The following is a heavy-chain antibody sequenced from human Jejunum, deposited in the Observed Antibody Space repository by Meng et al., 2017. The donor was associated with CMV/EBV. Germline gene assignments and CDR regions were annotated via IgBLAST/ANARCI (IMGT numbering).Heavy chain of an antibody. Sequence: SGFTLDSHAMSWVRQAPGKGLELVSVIYWDGSGTHYADSVRGRFTTFRDNSKNMVFLQMNSLRAEDTAVYYCAKDDNGYTGEGGFWGQGTLVTVSS. V-gene: IGHV3-23*03. CDR3: AKDDNGYTGEGGF. CDR1: GFTLDSHA. J-gene: IGHJ4*02. CDR2: IYWDGSGT. D-gene: IGHD5-24*01.